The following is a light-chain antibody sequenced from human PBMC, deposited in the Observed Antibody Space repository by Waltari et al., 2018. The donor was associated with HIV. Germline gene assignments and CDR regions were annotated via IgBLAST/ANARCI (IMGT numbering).Light chain of an antibody. CDR2: DNN. CDR1: SSNIGNNY. CDR3: GTWDSSLSAE. J-gene: IGLJ2*01. V-gene: IGLV1-51*01. Sequence: QSVLTQPPSVSAAPGQKVTISCSGSSSNIGNNYVSWYQQLPGTAPKLLIYDNNKRPSGIPDRCSGSKSGTSATLGITGLQTGDEADYYCGTWDSSLSAEFGGGTKLTVL.